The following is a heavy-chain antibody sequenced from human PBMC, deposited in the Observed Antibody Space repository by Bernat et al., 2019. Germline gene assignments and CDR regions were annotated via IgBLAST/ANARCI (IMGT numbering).Heavy chain of an antibody. Sequence: QVQLVQSGAEVKKPGASVKVSCKASGYTFTSYAMHWVRQAPGQRLEWMGWINAGNGNTKYSQKFQGRVTITRDTSASTAYMELGSLRSEDTAVYYCARDNIAVAGGFDYWGQGTLVTVSS. CDR3: ARDNIAVAGGFDY. J-gene: IGHJ4*02. CDR2: INAGNGNT. V-gene: IGHV1-3*01. D-gene: IGHD6-19*01. CDR1: GYTFTSYA.